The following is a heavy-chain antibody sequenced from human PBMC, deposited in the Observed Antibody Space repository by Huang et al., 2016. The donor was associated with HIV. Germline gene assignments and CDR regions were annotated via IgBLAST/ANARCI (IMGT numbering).Heavy chain of an antibody. D-gene: IGHD2-21*02. Sequence: QEQLVESGGGVVKPGGSLRFSCATSRFSFSHYGMHWVRQAPGKVLEWMSFIRFDRGNKHYADSAKGRFTISRDNSKKMLFLEMNSLRGDDTAFYYCATDLGGYSFDYWGQGALVSVSS. CDR2: IRFDRGNK. V-gene: IGHV3-30*02. CDR1: RFSFSHYG. CDR3: ATDLGGYSFDY. J-gene: IGHJ4*02.